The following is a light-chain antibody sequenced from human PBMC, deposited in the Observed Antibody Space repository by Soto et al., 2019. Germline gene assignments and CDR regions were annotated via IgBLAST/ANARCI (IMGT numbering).Light chain of an antibody. Sequence: EIVLTQSPVTLSLSPGERATLSCRASQSVRTYLAWYQVKPGQAPRLLIYDASTRATGIPARFSGSGSGTEFTLIISSLQSEDSAVYYCQQYNSWLWTFGQGTKVEIK. V-gene: IGKV3-15*01. CDR2: DAS. CDR1: QSVRTY. CDR3: QQYNSWLWT. J-gene: IGKJ1*01.